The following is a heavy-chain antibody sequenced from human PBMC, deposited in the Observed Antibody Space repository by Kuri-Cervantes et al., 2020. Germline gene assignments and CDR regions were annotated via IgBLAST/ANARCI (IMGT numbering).Heavy chain of an antibody. CDR2: IYNTGST. CDR1: GGSVSTGTYF. V-gene: IGHV4-61*01. D-gene: IGHD6-13*01. J-gene: IGHJ4*02. Sequence: SETLSLTCTVSGGSVSTGTYFWSWIRQPPGKGLENIGHIYNTGSTNYSPALKSRVTISIDTSKNQFSLKLSSVTAADTAVYYCARRAAAGTGSLDYWGQGTLVTVSS. CDR3: ARRAAAGTGSLDY.